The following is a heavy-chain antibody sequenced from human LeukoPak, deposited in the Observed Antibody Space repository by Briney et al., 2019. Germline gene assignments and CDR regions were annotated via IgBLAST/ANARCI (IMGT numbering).Heavy chain of an antibody. Sequence: TSQTLSLTCTVSGGSISSGGYYWSWIRQHPGKGLEWIGYIYNSGSTYYNPSLKSRVTISVDTSKNQFSLKLSSVTAADTAVYYYARADFWSGYYSYWGQGTLVTVSS. CDR2: IYNSGST. D-gene: IGHD3-3*01. V-gene: IGHV4-31*03. CDR3: ARADFWSGYYSY. CDR1: GGSISSGGYY. J-gene: IGHJ4*02.